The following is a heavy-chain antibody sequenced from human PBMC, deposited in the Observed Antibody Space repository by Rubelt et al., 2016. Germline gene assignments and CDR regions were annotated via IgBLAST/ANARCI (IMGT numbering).Heavy chain of an antibody. Sequence: QLQLQESGPGLVKLSETLSLSCTVSGGSISSSSYYWGWIRQPPGKGLEWIGYMYYSGSTNYNPSLKSRVTISMDTSKNQFFLKLSSVTAADTAVYYCATSGGNGGDFDYWGQGTLVTVSS. J-gene: IGHJ4*02. CDR1: GGSISSSSYY. CDR3: ATSGGNGGDFDY. D-gene: IGHD4-23*01. CDR2: MYYSGST. V-gene: IGHV4-61*05.